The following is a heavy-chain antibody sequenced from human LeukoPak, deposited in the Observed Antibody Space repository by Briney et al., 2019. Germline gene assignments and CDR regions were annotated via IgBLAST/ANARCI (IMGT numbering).Heavy chain of an antibody. CDR3: ARGGSGSRYYYYYYYMDV. J-gene: IGHJ6*03. Sequence: GASVKVSCKASGYTFTSYGISWVRQAPGQGLEWMGWISAYNGNTNYAQKLQGRVTMTRDMSTSTVYMELSRLRSDDTAVYYCARGGSGSRYYYYYYYMDVWGKGTTVTVSS. D-gene: IGHD3-10*01. V-gene: IGHV1-18*01. CDR1: GYTFTSYG. CDR2: ISAYNGNT.